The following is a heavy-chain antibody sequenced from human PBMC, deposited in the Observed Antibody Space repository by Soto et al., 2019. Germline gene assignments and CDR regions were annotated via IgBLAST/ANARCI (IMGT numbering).Heavy chain of an antibody. CDR2: MNPNSGNT. Sequence: ASVKVSCKASGYTFTSYDINWVRQATGQGLEWMGWMNPNSGNTGYAQKFQGRVTMTRNTSISTAYMELSSLRSEDTAVYYCARVGYDILTGYYSSHYYGMDVWGQGTTVTVSS. D-gene: IGHD3-9*01. V-gene: IGHV1-8*01. J-gene: IGHJ6*02. CDR3: ARVGYDILTGYYSSHYYGMDV. CDR1: GYTFTSYD.